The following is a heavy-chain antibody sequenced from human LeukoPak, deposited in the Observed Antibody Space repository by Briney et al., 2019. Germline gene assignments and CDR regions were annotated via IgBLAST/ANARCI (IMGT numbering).Heavy chain of an antibody. J-gene: IGHJ4*02. D-gene: IGHD1-26*01. CDR1: GGSISSYY. CDR3: ARGRGYRGNFDY. CDR2: IYYSGST. Sequence: SETLSLTCTVSGGSISSYYWSWVRQPPGKGLEWIGYIYYSGSTNYNPSLKSRVTISVDTSKNQFSLKLSSVTAADTAVYYCARGRGYRGNFDYWGQGTLVTVSS. V-gene: IGHV4-59*01.